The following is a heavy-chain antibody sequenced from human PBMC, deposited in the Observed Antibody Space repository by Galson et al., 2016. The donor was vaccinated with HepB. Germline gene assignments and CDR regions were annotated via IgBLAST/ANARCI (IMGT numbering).Heavy chain of an antibody. Sequence: SVKVSCKASGYSFTSFAITWVRQAPGQGLEWMGWISGYNGNTNYAQNLQGRITMTIEPSTNTAYIERRSLTSDDTAVYFCARGSKTAGVNWGQGTLVTVSS. J-gene: IGHJ1*01. CDR1: GYSFTSFA. D-gene: IGHD6-19*01. V-gene: IGHV1-18*01. CDR3: ARGSKTAGVN. CDR2: ISGYNGNT.